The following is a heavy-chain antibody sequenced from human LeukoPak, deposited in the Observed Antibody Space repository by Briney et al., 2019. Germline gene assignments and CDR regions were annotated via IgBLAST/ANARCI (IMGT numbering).Heavy chain of an antibody. CDR3: ARDTARGPLVFMDV. CDR1: GFTFSSYT. Sequence: GGSLRLSCAASGFTFSSYTMNWVRQAPGKGLEWVSSISSTCTYIYYADSLKGRFTISRDNAKNSLYPQMNSLRAEDTAVYYCARDTARGPLVFMDVRGKGTTVTVSS. D-gene: IGHD5-18*01. J-gene: IGHJ6*03. CDR2: ISSTCTYI. V-gene: IGHV3-21*01.